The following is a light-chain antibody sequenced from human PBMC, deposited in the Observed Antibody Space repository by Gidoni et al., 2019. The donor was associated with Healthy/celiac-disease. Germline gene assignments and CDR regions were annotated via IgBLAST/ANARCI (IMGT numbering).Light chain of an antibody. V-gene: IGKV1-9*01. CDR3: QQLNSYPT. CDR2: AAS. CDR1: QGISSY. J-gene: IGKJ4*01. Sequence: DIQLTQSPSFLSASVGDRVTITCRASQGISSYLAWYQQKPGKAPKLLIYAASTLQSGVPSRFSGSGSGTEFTLTISSLQPEDVATYYCQQLNSYPTFXGXTKVEIK.